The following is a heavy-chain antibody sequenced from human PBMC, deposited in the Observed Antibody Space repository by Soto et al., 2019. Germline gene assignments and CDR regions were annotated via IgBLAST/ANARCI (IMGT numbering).Heavy chain of an antibody. J-gene: IGHJ6*02. CDR2: IYYSGST. V-gene: IGHV4-59*08. CDR1: GGSISRYY. CDR3: ARVSYSSSPRYYYYGMDV. D-gene: IGHD6-6*01. Sequence: SETLSLTCTVTGGSISRYYWSWIRQPPGKGLEWIGYIYYSGSTNYNPSLKSRVTISVDTSKNQFSLKLSSVTAADTAVYYCARVSYSSSPRYYYYGMDVWGQGTTVT.